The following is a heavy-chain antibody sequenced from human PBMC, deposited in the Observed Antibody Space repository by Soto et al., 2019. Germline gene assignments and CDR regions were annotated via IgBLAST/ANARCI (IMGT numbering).Heavy chain of an antibody. CDR2: SSSSGSTI. V-gene: IGHV3-48*03. J-gene: IGHJ6*02. D-gene: IGHD3-10*01. CDR1: GFTFSSYE. Sequence: PGGSLRLSCSASGFTFSSYEMNWVRQAPGKGLEWVSYSSSSGSTIYYADSVKGRFTISRDNAKNSLYLQMNSLRAEDTAVYYCARVRVVLGPYIPPGFYYYYYGMDVWGQGTTVTVSS. CDR3: ARVRVVLGPYIPPGFYYYYYGMDV.